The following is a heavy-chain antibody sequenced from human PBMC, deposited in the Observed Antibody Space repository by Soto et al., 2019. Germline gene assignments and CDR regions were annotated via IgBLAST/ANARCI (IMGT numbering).Heavy chain of an antibody. Sequence: PGGSLRLSCAASGFIFSSYAMHWVRQAPGKGLEWVAVISFDGSNKNYADSVKGRFTISRDNSKKTLYLQINSLRAEDTAVYYCARVPSVIAARWEDYWGQGTLVTVSS. CDR3: ARVPSVIAARWEDY. V-gene: IGHV3-30-3*01. CDR2: ISFDGSNK. J-gene: IGHJ4*02. D-gene: IGHD6-6*01. CDR1: GFIFSSYA.